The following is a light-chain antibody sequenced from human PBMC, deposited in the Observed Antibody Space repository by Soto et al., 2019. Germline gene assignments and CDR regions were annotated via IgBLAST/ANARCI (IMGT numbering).Light chain of an antibody. CDR3: SSYTNRTTLYV. J-gene: IGLJ1*01. Sequence: QSALTQPASVSGSPGQSITISCTGTSSDVGSYNYVSWYQLHPGKAPKLMIYEVSNRPSGVSNRFSGSKSGDTVSLTISGLQAEDEADYYCSSYTNRTTLYVFGPGTKVTV. CDR2: EVS. CDR1: SSDVGSYNY. V-gene: IGLV2-14*01.